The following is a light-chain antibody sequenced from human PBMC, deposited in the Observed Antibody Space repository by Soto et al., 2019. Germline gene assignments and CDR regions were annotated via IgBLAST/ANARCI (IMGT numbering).Light chain of an antibody. CDR2: SNN. V-gene: IGLV1-44*01. CDR3: AAWDASLNGLLVV. CDR1: SSNIGSNT. J-gene: IGLJ2*01. Sequence: QSVLTQPPSASGTPGQRVTISCSGSSSNIGSNTVNWYQQLPGTAPKLLIYSNNQRPSGIPDRFSGSKSGTSASLAISGLQSEDEADYYCAAWDASLNGLLVVFGGGTKLTVL.